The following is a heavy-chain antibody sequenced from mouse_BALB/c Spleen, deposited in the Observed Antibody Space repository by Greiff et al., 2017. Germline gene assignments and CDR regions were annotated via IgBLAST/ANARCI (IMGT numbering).Heavy chain of an antibody. Sequence: VQLVESGAELMKPGASVKISCKATGYTFSSYWIEWVKQRPGHGLEWIGEILPGSGSTNYNEKFKGKATFTADTSSNTAYMQLSSLTSEDSAVYYCARGDYRYGIAYWGQGTLVTVSA. CDR3: ARGDYRYGIAY. D-gene: IGHD2-14*01. V-gene: IGHV1-9*01. CDR1: GYTFSSYW. J-gene: IGHJ3*01. CDR2: ILPGSGST.